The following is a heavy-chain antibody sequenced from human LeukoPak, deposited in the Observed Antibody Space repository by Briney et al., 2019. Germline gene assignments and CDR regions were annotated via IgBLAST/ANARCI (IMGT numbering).Heavy chain of an antibody. CDR1: GYTFTGYY. CDR2: INPNSGGT. V-gene: IGHV1-2*02. D-gene: IGHD5-18*01. Sequence: ASVKVSCKASGYTFTGYYMHWVRQAPGLALEWMGWINPNSGGTKYAQKFQGRVTMTRDTSISTAYMELSRLRSDDTAVYYCASQDTAMVSPLDYWGQGTLVTVSS. J-gene: IGHJ4*02. CDR3: ASQDTAMVSPLDY.